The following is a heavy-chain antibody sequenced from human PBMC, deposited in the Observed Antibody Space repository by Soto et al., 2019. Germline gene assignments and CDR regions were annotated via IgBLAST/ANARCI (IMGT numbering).Heavy chain of an antibody. CDR1: GFTFSSYA. J-gene: IGHJ3*02. V-gene: IGHV3-23*01. CDR2: ISGSGGST. D-gene: IGHD2-15*01. CDR3: AKDAREVVVVVAATSHDAFDI. Sequence: GGSLRLSCAASGFTFSSYAMSWVRQAPGKGLEWVSAISGSGGSTYYADSVKGRFTISRDNSKNTLYLQMNSLRAEDTAVYYCAKDAREVVVVVAATSHDAFDIWGQGTMVTVSS.